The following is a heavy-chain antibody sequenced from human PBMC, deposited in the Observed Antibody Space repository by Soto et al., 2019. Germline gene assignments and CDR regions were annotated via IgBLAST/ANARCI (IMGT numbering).Heavy chain of an antibody. CDR3: TRYVSPGSRILYLDAFDV. Sequence: EVQLEESGGGLVQPGGSLRLSCAASGFTLSAYWMPWVRQAPGKGLEWVANINRDGIKKSYLDSARGRFTISRDNVGNSLFHQMDSVRADDAALYYCTRYVSPGSRILYLDAFDVWGQGTMVTVSS. J-gene: IGHJ3*01. CDR2: INRDGIKK. D-gene: IGHD2-8*01. V-gene: IGHV3-7*05. CDR1: GFTLSAYW.